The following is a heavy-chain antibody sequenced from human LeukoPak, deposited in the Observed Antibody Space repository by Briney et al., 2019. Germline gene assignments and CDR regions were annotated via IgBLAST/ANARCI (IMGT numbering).Heavy chain of an antibody. CDR2: IYYSGST. CDR3: ARDLLDYDGSGSYYRVFDP. Sequence: SETLSLTCTVSGGSISSYYWSWIRQPPGKGLEWIGYIYYSGSTNYNPSLKSRVTISVDTSKNQFSLKLSSVTAADTAVYYCARDLLDYDGSGSYYRVFDPWGQGTLVTVSS. V-gene: IGHV4-59*01. J-gene: IGHJ5*02. CDR1: GGSISSYY. D-gene: IGHD3-10*01.